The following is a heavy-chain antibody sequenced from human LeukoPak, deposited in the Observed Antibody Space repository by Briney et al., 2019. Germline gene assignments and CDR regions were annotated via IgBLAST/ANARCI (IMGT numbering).Heavy chain of an antibody. V-gene: IGHV3-43*01. CDR3: AKEIAAAGTEYYYYYMDV. D-gene: IGHD6-13*01. Sequence: GGSLRLSCAASGFTFDDYTMHWVRQAPGKGLEWVSLISWDGGSTYYADSVKGRFTISRDNSKNSLYLQMNSLRTEDTALYYCAKEIAAAGTEYYYYYMDVWGKGTTVTVSS. CDR2: ISWDGGST. J-gene: IGHJ6*03. CDR1: GFTFDDYT.